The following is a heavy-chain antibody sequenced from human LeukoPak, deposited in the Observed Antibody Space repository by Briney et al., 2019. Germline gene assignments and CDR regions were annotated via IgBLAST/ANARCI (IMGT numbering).Heavy chain of an antibody. V-gene: IGHV1-69*01. D-gene: IGHD2-21*01. Sequence: GASVKVSCKASGGTFSSYAISWVRQAPGQGLEWMGGIIPIFGTANYAQKFQGRVTITADESTSTVYMELSSLRSEDTAVYYCAACGGDCYPAYAFDIWGQGTMVTVSS. CDR2: IIPIFGTA. CDR3: AACGGDCYPAYAFDI. CDR1: GGTFSSYA. J-gene: IGHJ3*02.